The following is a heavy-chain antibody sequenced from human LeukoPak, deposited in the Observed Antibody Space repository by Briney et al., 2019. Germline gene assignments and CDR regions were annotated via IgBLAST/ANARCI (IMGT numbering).Heavy chain of an antibody. CDR1: GFTFSSYS. J-gene: IGHJ4*02. CDR3: ATGNRWLQLWTEDY. D-gene: IGHD5-24*01. Sequence: GGSLRLSCAASGFTFSSYSMNWVRQAPGKGLEWVSSISSSSSYIYYADSVKGRFTISRDNAKNTVYLQMNSLRAEDTAVYYCATGNRWLQLWTEDYWGQGTLVTVSS. CDR2: ISSSSSYI. V-gene: IGHV3-21*01.